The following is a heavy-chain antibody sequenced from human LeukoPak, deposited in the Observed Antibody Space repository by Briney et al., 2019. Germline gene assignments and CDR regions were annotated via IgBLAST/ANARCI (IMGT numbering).Heavy chain of an antibody. Sequence: PGGSLRLSCLASGFRFADHAMTWIRQAPGKGLEWVSFISSKAYGESTEYAASVKGRFTISRDDPKRITYLQMNSLKTEDTAVYYCVRSGSTSLNYMDVWGKGTTVTISS. D-gene: IGHD2-2*01. CDR1: GFRFADHA. J-gene: IGHJ6*03. CDR2: ISSKAYGEST. CDR3: VRSGSTSLNYMDV. V-gene: IGHV3-49*03.